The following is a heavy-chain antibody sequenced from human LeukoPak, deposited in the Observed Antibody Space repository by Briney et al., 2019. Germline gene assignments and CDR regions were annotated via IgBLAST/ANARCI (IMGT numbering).Heavy chain of an antibody. CDR1: GGSISSYY. V-gene: IGHV4-4*07. J-gene: IGHJ5*02. CDR2: IYTNGST. D-gene: IGHD5-24*01. CDR3: ARHPSGRMWLQQGGWFDP. Sequence: SETLSLTCTVSGGSISSYYWSWIRQPAGKGLEWIGRIYTNGSTYYNPSLKSRVTISVDTSKNQFSLKLTSVTAADTAVYYCARHPSGRMWLQQGGWFDPWGQGTLVTVSS.